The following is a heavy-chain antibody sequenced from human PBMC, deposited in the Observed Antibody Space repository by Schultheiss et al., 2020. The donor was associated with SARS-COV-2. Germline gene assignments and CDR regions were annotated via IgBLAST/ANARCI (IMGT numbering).Heavy chain of an antibody. J-gene: IGHJ4*02. Sequence: GGSLRLSCAASGFTFSSYEMNWVRQAPGKGLEWVSYISSSGSTIYYADSVKGRFTISRDNAKNSLYLQMNSLRADDTAVYYCASIIAAAGTPARANYFDYWGQGTLVTVSS. CDR1: GFTFSSYE. V-gene: IGHV3-48*03. D-gene: IGHD6-13*01. CDR3: ASIIAAAGTPARANYFDY. CDR2: ISSSGSTI.